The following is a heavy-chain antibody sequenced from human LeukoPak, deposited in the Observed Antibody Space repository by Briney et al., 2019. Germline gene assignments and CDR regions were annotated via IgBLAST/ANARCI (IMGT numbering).Heavy chain of an antibody. V-gene: IGHV1-18*01. Sequence: ASVKVSCKASGYTFTSYGISWVRQAPGQGLEWMGRISAYNGNTNYAQKLQGRVTMTTDTSTSTAYMELRSLRSDDTAVYYCARIPSVVPAAIDWFDPWGQGTLVTVSS. J-gene: IGHJ5*02. CDR1: GYTFTSYG. CDR2: ISAYNGNT. D-gene: IGHD2-2*02. CDR3: ARIPSVVPAAIDWFDP.